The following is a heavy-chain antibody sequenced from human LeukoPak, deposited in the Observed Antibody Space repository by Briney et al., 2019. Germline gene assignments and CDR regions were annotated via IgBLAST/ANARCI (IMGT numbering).Heavy chain of an antibody. V-gene: IGHV3-30*02. D-gene: IGHD2-15*01. J-gene: IGHJ3*02. CDR1: GFTFSSYG. CDR3: ARERVMVAPVPTAFDI. Sequence: GGSLRLSCAASGFTFSSYGMHWVRQAPGKGLEWVAFIRYDGSNKYYADSVKGRFTISRDNSKNTLYLHVNSLRPEDTAVYYCARERVMVAPVPTAFDIWGQGTMVTVSS. CDR2: IRYDGSNK.